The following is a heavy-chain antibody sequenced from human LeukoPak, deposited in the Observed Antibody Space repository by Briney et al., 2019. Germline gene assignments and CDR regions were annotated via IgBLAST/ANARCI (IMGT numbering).Heavy chain of an antibody. D-gene: IGHD3-10*01. CDR1: GFTFSSYG. Sequence: HAGMSLRLSCAASGFTFSSYGMHWVRQAPGKGLEWVAVISYDGSNKYYADSVKGRFTISRDNSKNTLYLQMNSLRAEDTAVYYCALFGYSFDYWGQGTLVTVSS. CDR3: ALFGYSFDY. J-gene: IGHJ4*02. V-gene: IGHV3-30*03. CDR2: ISYDGSNK.